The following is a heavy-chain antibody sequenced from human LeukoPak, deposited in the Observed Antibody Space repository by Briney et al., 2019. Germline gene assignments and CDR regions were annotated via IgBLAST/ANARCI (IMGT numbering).Heavy chain of an antibody. CDR2: ISYDGSNK. Sequence: GGSLRLSCAASGFTFSSYAMHWVRQAPGKGLEWVAVISYDGSNKYYADSVKGRFTISRDNSKNTLYLQMNSLRAEDTAVYYCATHELKDAFDIWGQGTMVTVSS. D-gene: IGHD3-10*01. CDR1: GFTFSSYA. CDR3: ATHELKDAFDI. V-gene: IGHV3-30*04. J-gene: IGHJ3*02.